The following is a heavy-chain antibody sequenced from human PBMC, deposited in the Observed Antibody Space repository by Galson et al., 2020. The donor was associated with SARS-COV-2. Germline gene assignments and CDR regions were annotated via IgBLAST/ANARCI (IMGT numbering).Heavy chain of an antibody. Sequence: ASVKVSCKASGYTFTSYDINWVRQATGQGLEWMGWMNPNSGNTGYAQKFQGRVTMTRNTSISTAYMELSSLRSEDTAVYYCARGGRLLWFNQGNGWFDPWGQGTLVTVSS. CDR1: GYTFTSYD. CDR3: ARGGRLLWFNQGNGWFDP. J-gene: IGHJ5*02. CDR2: MNPNSGNT. V-gene: IGHV1-8*01. D-gene: IGHD3-10*01.